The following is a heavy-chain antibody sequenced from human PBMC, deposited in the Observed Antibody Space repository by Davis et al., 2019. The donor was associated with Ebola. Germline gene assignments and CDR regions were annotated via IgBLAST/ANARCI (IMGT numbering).Heavy chain of an antibody. Sequence: SETLSLTCAVYGGSFSEYMWSWIRLPPGKGLEWIGKVSHGGVSDYNPSLTSRVTISVDTSKNQFSLRMNSVTAADTAVYYCARGSSRGRPERLRFEYWGQGTLVTVSS. CDR2: VSHGGVS. CDR3: ARGSSRGRPERLRFEY. J-gene: IGHJ4*02. D-gene: IGHD1-1*01. V-gene: IGHV4-34*01. CDR1: GGSFSEYM.